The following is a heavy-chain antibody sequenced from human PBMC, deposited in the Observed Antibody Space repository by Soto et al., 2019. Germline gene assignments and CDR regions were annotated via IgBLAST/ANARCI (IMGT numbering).Heavy chain of an antibody. CDR1: GYSFTSPY. D-gene: IGHD1-1*01. V-gene: IGHV1-46*03. CDR2: IYPGGVNI. CDR3: ASDQSWHDLGGWFDP. Sequence: ASVKVSCKAIGYSFTSPYMHWVRQAPGQGLEWMGTIYPGGVNIGYAQKFKGRVTMTKDTSTSTVYMELNSLTSEDTAVYYCASDQSWHDLGGWFDPWGQGTLVTVSS. J-gene: IGHJ5*02.